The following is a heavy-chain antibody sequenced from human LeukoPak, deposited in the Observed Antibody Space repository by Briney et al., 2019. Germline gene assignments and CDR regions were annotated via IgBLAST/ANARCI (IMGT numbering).Heavy chain of an antibody. CDR2: IWCSGSDI. CDR1: GFTFSSYG. J-gene: IGHJ4*03. CDR3: ARDHRPTVTDYDLDD. D-gene: IGHD4-17*01. Sequence: GGSLRLSCAASGFTFSSYGMNWVRQAPGKGLEWVAAIWCSGSDIYYADSVKGRFTISRDNSKNTLYLQMNSLRAEDTAVYYCARDHRPTVTDYDLDDWGHGTPVTVSS. V-gene: IGHV3-33*08.